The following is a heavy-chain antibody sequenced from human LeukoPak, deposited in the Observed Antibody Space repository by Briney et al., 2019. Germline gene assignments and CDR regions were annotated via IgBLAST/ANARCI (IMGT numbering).Heavy chain of an antibody. J-gene: IGHJ4*02. V-gene: IGHV3-48*04. D-gene: IGHD4-11*01. CDR2: IISSSSTI. Sequence: EWVSYIISSSSTIYYADSVKGRFTISRDNAKNSLYLQMNSLRAEDTAVYYCTREDHSNYNYWGQGTLVTVSS. CDR3: TREDHSNYNY.